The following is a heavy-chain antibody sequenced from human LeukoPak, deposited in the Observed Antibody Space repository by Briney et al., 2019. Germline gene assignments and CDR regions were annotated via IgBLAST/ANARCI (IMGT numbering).Heavy chain of an antibody. Sequence: GGSLRLSCAASGFTFSNYWMNWVRQAPGKGLEWVANIKEDGGEKYYVDSVKGRFTISRDNAKNSLYLQMNSLRAEDTAVYYCASLSAPRSGWHLYYFDYWGQGTLVTVSS. V-gene: IGHV3-7*01. CDR1: GFTFSNYW. J-gene: IGHJ4*02. CDR2: IKEDGGEK. CDR3: ASLSAPRSGWHLYYFDY. D-gene: IGHD6-19*01.